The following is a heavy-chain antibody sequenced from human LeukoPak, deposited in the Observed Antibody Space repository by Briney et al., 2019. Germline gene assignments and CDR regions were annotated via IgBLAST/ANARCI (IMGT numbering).Heavy chain of an antibody. Sequence: ASETLSLTCAVYGGSFSGYYWSWIRQPPGKGLEWIGEINHSGSTNYNPSLKSRVTISVDTSKNQFSLKLSSVTAADTAVYYCARVSRYSSSWYYTYWGQGTLVTVSS. D-gene: IGHD6-13*01. J-gene: IGHJ4*02. CDR1: GGSFSGYY. V-gene: IGHV4-34*01. CDR3: ARVSRYSSSWYYTY. CDR2: INHSGST.